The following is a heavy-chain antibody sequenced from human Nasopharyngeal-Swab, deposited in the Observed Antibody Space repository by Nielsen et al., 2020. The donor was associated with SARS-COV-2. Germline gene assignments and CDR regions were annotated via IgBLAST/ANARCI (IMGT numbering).Heavy chain of an antibody. V-gene: IGHV1-2*02. D-gene: IGHD6-13*01. CDR3: ARESIAAAGRDFDY. CDR2: IKPNSGGT. J-gene: IGHJ4*02. CDR1: GYTFTGYY. Sequence: ASVKVSCKASGYTFTGYYMHWVRQAPAQGLEWMGWIKPNSGGTNYAQKFQGRVTMTRDTSISTAYMELSRLRSDDTAVYYCARESIAAAGRDFDYWGQGTLVTVSS.